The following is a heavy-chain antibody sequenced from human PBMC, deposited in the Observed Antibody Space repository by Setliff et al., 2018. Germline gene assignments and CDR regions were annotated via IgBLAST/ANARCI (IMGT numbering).Heavy chain of an antibody. CDR3: AKVQRRGWYSYFEDAFDI. J-gene: IGHJ3*02. V-gene: IGHV3-49*04. D-gene: IGHD1-26*01. CDR1: GFTFGDYA. Sequence: GGSLRLSCTASGFTFGDYAMSWVRQAPGKGLEWVGFIRSKAYGGTTEYAASVKGRFTISRDDSKSIAYLQMNSLKTEDTAVYSCAKVQRRGWYSYFEDAFDIWGQGTVVTVSS. CDR2: IRSKAYGGTT.